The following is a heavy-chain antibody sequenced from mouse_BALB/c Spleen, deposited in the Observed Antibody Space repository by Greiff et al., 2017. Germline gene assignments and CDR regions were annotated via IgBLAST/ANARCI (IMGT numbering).Heavy chain of an antibody. J-gene: IGHJ3*01. CDR2: ISYSGST. CDR1: GYSITSDYA. Sequence: EVKLEESGPGLVKPSQSLSLTCTVTGYSITSDYAWNWIRQFPGNKLEWMGYISYSGSTSYNPSLKSRISITRDTSKNQVFLQLNSVTTEDTATYYCARDSYWGQGTLVTVSA. CDR3: ARDSY. V-gene: IGHV3-2*02.